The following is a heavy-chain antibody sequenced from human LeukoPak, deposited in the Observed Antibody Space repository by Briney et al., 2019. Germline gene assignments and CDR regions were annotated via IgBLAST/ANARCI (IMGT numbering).Heavy chain of an antibody. CDR1: GYTFTGYY. CDR2: INPNSGGT. Sequence: GASVKVSCKASGYTFTGYYMHWVRQAPGQGLEWMGWINPNSGGTNYAQKFQGRVTMTRDTSISTAYMELSRLRSDDTAVYYCARKNPLRFVDAFDIWGQGTMVTVSS. V-gene: IGHV1-2*02. D-gene: IGHD1-14*01. CDR3: ARKNPLRFVDAFDI. J-gene: IGHJ3*02.